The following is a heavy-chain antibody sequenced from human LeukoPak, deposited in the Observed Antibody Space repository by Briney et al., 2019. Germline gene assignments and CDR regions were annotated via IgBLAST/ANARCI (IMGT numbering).Heavy chain of an antibody. Sequence: GGSLRLSCAASGFTFSSYSMNWVRQAPGKGLEWVSYISSSSSTIYYADSVKGRFTISRDNAKNSLYLQMNSLRAEDTAVYYCARDLRLKHGDSDAFDIWGQGTMVTVSS. CDR2: ISSSSSTI. CDR3: ARDLRLKHGDSDAFDI. V-gene: IGHV3-48*04. CDR1: GFTFSSYS. D-gene: IGHD4-17*01. J-gene: IGHJ3*02.